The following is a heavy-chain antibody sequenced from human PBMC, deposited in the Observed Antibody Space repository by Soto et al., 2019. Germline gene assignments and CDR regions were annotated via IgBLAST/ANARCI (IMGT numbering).Heavy chain of an antibody. CDR1: GGSITPYY. D-gene: IGHD3-22*01. CDR2: IYFAGTT. V-gene: IGHV4-59*08. CDR3: ARLGGYFQALDS. J-gene: IGHJ4*02. Sequence: SETLSLTCTVSGGSITPYYWSWIRQPPGKGLEWIGYIYFAGTTTYHPSLQSRVAISVDTSGNQFSLTLTSVTAADTAVYYCARLGGYFQALDSWGQGTLVTVS.